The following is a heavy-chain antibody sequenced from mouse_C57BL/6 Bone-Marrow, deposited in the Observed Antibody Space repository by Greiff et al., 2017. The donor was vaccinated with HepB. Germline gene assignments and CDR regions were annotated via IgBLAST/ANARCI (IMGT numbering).Heavy chain of an antibody. CDR2: INPDSSTI. D-gene: IGHD1-1*01. J-gene: IGHJ3*01. V-gene: IGHV4-1*01. Sequence: EVKLLQSGGGLVQPGGSLKLSCAASGIDFSRYWMSWVRRAPGKGLEWIGEINPDSSTINYAPSLKDKFIISRDNAKNTLYLQMSKVRSEDTALYYCASHYYGSSSFAYWGQGTLVTVSA. CDR3: ASHYYGSSSFAY. CDR1: GIDFSRYW.